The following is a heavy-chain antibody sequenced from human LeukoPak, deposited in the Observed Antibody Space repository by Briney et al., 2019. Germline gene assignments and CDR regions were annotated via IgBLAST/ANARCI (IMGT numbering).Heavy chain of an antibody. Sequence: GGSLRLSCAASGFTFSSYGMHWVRQAPGKGLEWVAVIWYDGSNKYYADSVKGRFTISKDNSKNTLYLQMNSLRAEDTAVYYCASGIRSIAARWGQGTLVTVSS. CDR2: IWYDGSNK. CDR1: GFTFSSYG. V-gene: IGHV3-33*01. J-gene: IGHJ4*02. CDR3: ASGIRSIAAR. D-gene: IGHD6-6*01.